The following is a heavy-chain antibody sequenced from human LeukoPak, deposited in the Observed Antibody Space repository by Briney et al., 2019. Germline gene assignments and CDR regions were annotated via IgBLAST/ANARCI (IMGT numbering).Heavy chain of an antibody. CDR1: GFTFSSYW. D-gene: IGHD5-24*01. V-gene: IGHV3-7*01. J-gene: IGHJ4*02. Sequence: GGSLRLSCPVSGFTFSSYWMSWVRQAPGKGLEWVANIKQDGSEKYYVDSVKGRFTISRDNAKNSLYLQMNSLRAEDTAVYYCARSGIDGPLDYWGQGTLVTVSS. CDR3: ARSGIDGPLDY. CDR2: IKQDGSEK.